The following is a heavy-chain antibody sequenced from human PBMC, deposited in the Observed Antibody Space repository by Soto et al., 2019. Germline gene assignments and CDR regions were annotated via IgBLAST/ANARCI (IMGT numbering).Heavy chain of an antibody. J-gene: IGHJ6*02. CDR2: ISFDGNNK. CDR3: ARDRRCCSSTTCNCLSYGMDV. V-gene: IGHV3-30-3*01. D-gene: IGHD2-2*01. CDR1: GFAFSYYA. Sequence: PGGSLRLSCAASGFAFSYYAVHWVRQAPGKGLEWVAVISFDGNNKYHADSVKGRFSISRDNSKNTLHLQMNSLRAEDTAVYYCARDRRCCSSTTCNCLSYGMDVWGQGTTVTVSS.